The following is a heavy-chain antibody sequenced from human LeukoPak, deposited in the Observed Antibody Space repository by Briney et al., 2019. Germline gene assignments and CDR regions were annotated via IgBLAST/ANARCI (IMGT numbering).Heavy chain of an antibody. CDR3: VGYGDAFDI. CDR1: GFTFSIYG. V-gene: IGHV3-30*02. CDR2: IRYDGSNK. Sequence: PGGSLRLSCAASGFTFSIYGMHWVRQAPGKGLEWVAFIRYDGSNKYYADSVKGRFTISRDNSKNTLYLQMNSLRAEDTAVYYSVGYGDAFDIWGQGTMVTVSS. D-gene: IGHD6-13*01. J-gene: IGHJ3*02.